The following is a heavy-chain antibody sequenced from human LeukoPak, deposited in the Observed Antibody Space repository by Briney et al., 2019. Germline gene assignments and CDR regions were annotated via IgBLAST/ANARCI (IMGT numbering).Heavy chain of an antibody. CDR2: ISGSGGST. V-gene: IGHV3-23*01. CDR3: AKDRSGSYSGFDY. CDR1: GFTFSSYA. Sequence: PGGSLRLSCAASGFTFSSYAMSWVRQAPGKGLEWVSFISGSGGSTYYADSVKGRFTISRDSSKNTLYLQMNSLRAEDTAVYYCAKDRSGSYSGFDYWGQGTLVTVSS. J-gene: IGHJ4*02. D-gene: IGHD1-26*01.